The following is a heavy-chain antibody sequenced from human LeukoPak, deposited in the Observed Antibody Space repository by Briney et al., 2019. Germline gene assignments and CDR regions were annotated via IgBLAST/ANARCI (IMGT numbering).Heavy chain of an antibody. CDR2: INPSGGST. CDR1: GYTFTSYY. Sequence: GASVKVSCKASGYTFTSYYMHWVRQAPGQGLEWMGIINPSGGSTSYAQKFQGRVTMTRDTSTSTVYMELSSLRSEDTAVYYCARVLRDYYDSSGYLDYWGQGTLVTVS. CDR3: ARVLRDYYDSSGYLDY. J-gene: IGHJ4*02. D-gene: IGHD3-22*01. V-gene: IGHV1-46*01.